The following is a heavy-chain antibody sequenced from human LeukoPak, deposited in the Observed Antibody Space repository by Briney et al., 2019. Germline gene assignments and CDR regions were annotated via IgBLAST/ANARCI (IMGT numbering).Heavy chain of an antibody. CDR2: IYYSGST. CDR3: ASSRGDIAGN. D-gene: IGHD6-13*01. V-gene: IGHV4-39*01. J-gene: IGHJ3*01. CDR1: GGSISSSSYY. Sequence: SETLSLTCTVSGGSISSSSYYWGWMRQPPGKGREWIGSIYYSGSTYYNPSLKSRVTISVDTSKNQFSLKLSSVTAADTAVYYCASSRGDIAGNWGQGTMVTVSS.